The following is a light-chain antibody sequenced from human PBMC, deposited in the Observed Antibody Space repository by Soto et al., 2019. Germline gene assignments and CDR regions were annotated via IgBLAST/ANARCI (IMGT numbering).Light chain of an antibody. CDR1: QSLVNSDGNTY. J-gene: IGKJ1*01. CDR3: MQGTHWPWT. CDR2: RVS. V-gene: IGKV2-30*01. Sequence: IVMTQSPLSLPVTLGQPASISCRSSQSLVNSDGNTYLHWFQQRPGQSPRRLMYRVSNRDSGVPDRFSGSGSGTDFTLRFSRVEAEDVGVYYCMQGTHWPWTFGQGTKVDTK.